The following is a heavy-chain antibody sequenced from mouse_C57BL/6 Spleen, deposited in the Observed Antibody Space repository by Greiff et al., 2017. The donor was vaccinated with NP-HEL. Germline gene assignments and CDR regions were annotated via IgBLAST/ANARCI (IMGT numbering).Heavy chain of an antibody. D-gene: IGHD2-4*01. Sequence: VQLQQSGAELARPGASVKLSCKASGYTFTSYGISWVKQRTGQGLEWIGEIYPRSGNTYYNEKFKGKATLTADKSSSTAYMELRSLTSEDSAVYFCVVIYYDYDGYAMDYWGQGTSVTVSS. V-gene: IGHV1-81*01. CDR3: VVIYYDYDGYAMDY. CDR2: IYPRSGNT. J-gene: IGHJ4*01. CDR1: GYTFTSYG.